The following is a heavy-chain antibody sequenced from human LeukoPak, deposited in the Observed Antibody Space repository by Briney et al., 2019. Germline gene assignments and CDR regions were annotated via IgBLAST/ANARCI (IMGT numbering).Heavy chain of an antibody. CDR3: AKDLALAGTGGGFDV. V-gene: IGHV3-23*01. Sequence: GGSLRLSCAASGFTFTTYAINWVRQAPGKGLEWVSGISGSGDKAFYADSVNGRFTISRDNSKNTVSLQMSSLRAEDTAHYYCAKDLALAGTGGGFDVWGQGTRVAVSS. CDR2: ISGSGDKA. D-gene: IGHD6-19*01. J-gene: IGHJ3*01. CDR1: GFTFTTYA.